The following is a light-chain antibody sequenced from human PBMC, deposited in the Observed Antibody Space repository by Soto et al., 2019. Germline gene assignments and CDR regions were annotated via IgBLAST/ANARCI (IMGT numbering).Light chain of an antibody. J-gene: IGLJ1*01. V-gene: IGLV1-40*01. CDR2: GNT. Sequence: QSVLTQSPSVSGAPGQRVTISCTGSNSNTGAGFDVHWYQQLPGTAPKLLIYGNTNRPSGVPDRFSGSKSGTSASLAITGLQAEDEADYYCQSYDTSLPGDVFGTGTKLTVL. CDR3: QSYDTSLPGDV. CDR1: NSNTGAGFD.